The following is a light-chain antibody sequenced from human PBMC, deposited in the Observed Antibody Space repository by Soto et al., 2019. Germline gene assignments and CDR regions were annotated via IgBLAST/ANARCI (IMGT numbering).Light chain of an antibody. CDR3: QAWDSSTVV. CDR1: KLGAKY. CDR2: QDS. Sequence: SYELTQPPSVPVSPGQTASITCSGDKLGAKYACWYRQKPGQSPVLVIYQDSKRPSGIPERFSGSNSGDTATLTISGTQAMDEADYYCQAWDSSTVVFGGGTKLTVL. V-gene: IGLV3-1*01. J-gene: IGLJ2*01.